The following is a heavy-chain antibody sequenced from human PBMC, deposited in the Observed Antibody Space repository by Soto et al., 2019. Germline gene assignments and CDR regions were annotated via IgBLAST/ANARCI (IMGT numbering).Heavy chain of an antibody. Sequence: ASVKVSCKASGYTFTSYGISWVRQAPGQGLEWMGWISAYNGNTNYAQKLQGRVTMTTDTSTSTAYMELSSVTAADTAVYYCARAIVVVTTTQLYYYGVDLWGQGTTVTVSS. J-gene: IGHJ6*02. CDR3: ARAIVVVTTTQLYYYGVDL. CDR1: GYTFTSYG. CDR2: ISAYNGNT. V-gene: IGHV1-18*01. D-gene: IGHD2-21*02.